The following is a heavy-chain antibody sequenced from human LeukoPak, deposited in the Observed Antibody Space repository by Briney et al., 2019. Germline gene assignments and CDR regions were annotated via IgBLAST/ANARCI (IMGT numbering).Heavy chain of an antibody. J-gene: IGHJ6*03. Sequence: SETLSLTCTVSGGSIRSSSYYWGWIRQPPGKGLEWIGSIYYSGSTYYNPSLKSRVTISVDTSKNQFSLKLSSVTAADTAVYYCARRNRAYSSGWAYYYYYMDVWGKGTTVTISS. CDR1: GGSIRSSSYY. D-gene: IGHD6-19*01. CDR2: IYYSGST. CDR3: ARRNRAYSSGWAYYYYYMDV. V-gene: IGHV4-39*01.